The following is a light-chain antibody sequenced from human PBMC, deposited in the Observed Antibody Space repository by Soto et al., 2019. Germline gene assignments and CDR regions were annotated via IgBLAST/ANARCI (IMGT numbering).Light chain of an antibody. V-gene: IGKV1-27*01. Sequence: DIQMTQSPSSLSASVGDTVTITCRASQGIIDYLAWYQQRPGKVHNLLIYAASTLQTGVPSRFSGSGAGTDFTLPISSLQPEDVGTYYCQKYDTAPQTFGQGTRVEIK. J-gene: IGKJ1*01. CDR3: QKYDTAPQT. CDR1: QGIIDY. CDR2: AAS.